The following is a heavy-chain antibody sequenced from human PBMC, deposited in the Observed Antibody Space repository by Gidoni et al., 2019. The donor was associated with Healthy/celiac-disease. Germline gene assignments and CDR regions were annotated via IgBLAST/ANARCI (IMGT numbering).Heavy chain of an antibody. CDR1: GYTFTSYY. D-gene: IGHD3-3*01. CDR3: ARWGDYDFRGGWFDH. CDR2: INPSGGST. J-gene: IGHJ5*02. V-gene: IGHV1-46*04. Sequence: QLQLVQSVAEVKKPGASVTFSCTASGYTFTSYYMHWVRQVPGQGLEWMGIINPSGGSTSYAKKVQGRVTMTRDKSTSTVYMELSRLRSEDTAVYYCARWGDYDFRGGWFDHWGQGTLVTVSS.